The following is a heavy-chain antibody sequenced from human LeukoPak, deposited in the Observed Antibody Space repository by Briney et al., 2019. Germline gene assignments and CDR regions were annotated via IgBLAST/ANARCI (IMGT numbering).Heavy chain of an antibody. D-gene: IGHD4-17*01. CDR3: ARGANYGDYGLDAFDV. CDR1: GDSINSYF. J-gene: IGHJ3*01. V-gene: IGHV4-4*07. CDR2: IYYSGST. Sequence: SETLSLTCTVSGDSINSYFWSWIRQPAGKGLEWIGRIYYSGSTNYNPSLRSRVTMSVDTSKNQFSLNLSSVTAADTAVYYCARGANYGDYGLDAFDVWGQGTMVTVSS.